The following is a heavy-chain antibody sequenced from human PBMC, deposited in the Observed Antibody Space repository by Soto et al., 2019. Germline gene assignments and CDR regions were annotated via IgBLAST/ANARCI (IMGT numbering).Heavy chain of an antibody. CDR3: ARHDDWFAP. V-gene: IGHV4-39*01. CDR2: VYYSGAT. CDR1: GDSMTSPPFY. J-gene: IGHJ5*02. Sequence: SETLSLTCNVSGDSMTSPPFYWGWIRQPPGMGLVWLGTVYYSGATYYNPSLRRRLTVSADTSKTYFSLRLTSVTAADTPVYYCARHDDWFAPWGPGILVTVSS.